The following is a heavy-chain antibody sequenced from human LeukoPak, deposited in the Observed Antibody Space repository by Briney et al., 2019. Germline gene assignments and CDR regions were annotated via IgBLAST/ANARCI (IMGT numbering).Heavy chain of an antibody. D-gene: IGHD1-26*01. V-gene: IGHV4-39*01. CDR2: IYYSGST. CDR1: GGSISSSGYY. CDR3: ASLRERSYYARGFDY. Sequence: SETLSLTCTVSGGSISSSGYYWGWLRQPPGKGLEWIGSIYYSGSTYYNPSLKSRVTISVDTSKNQFSLKLSSVTAANTAVYYCASLRERSYYARGFDYWGQGTLVTVSS. J-gene: IGHJ4*02.